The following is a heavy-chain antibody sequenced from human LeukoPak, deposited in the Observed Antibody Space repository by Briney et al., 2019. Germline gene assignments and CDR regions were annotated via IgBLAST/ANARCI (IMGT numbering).Heavy chain of an antibody. D-gene: IGHD3-22*01. CDR3: AGAPLDSSGNHWGVWFDP. Sequence: GESLQISCKGSGYSFSSYWIGWARPMPGKGLEWMGIIYPGHSDTKYSPSFQGQVTISADRSINTAYLQWSSLKASDTVIYYGAGAPLDSSGNHWGVWFDPWGQGTLVTVSS. CDR1: GYSFSSYW. V-gene: IGHV5-51*01. CDR2: IYPGHSDT. J-gene: IGHJ5*02.